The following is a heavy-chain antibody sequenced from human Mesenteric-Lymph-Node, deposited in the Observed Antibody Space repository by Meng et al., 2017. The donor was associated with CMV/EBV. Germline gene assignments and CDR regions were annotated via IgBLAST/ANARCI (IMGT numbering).Heavy chain of an antibody. CDR1: GYSFTDYY. D-gene: IGHD1-14*01. J-gene: IGHJ5*02. CDR3: ARETGWFDP. CDR2: LNPNSNGT. V-gene: IGHV1-2*02. Sequence: ASVKVSCKASGYSFTDYYIHWVRQAPGQGLEWMGWLNPNSNGTKYAQKFQGRVTMTRDTSISTAYMELSRLRSDDTAVYYCARETGWFDPWGQGTLVTVSS.